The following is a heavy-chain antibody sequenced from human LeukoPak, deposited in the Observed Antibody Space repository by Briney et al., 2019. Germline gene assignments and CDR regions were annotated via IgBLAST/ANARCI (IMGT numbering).Heavy chain of an antibody. CDR3: ARGDYYGSGSFSNWFDP. CDR2: MNPNSGST. V-gene: IGHV1-8*01. D-gene: IGHD3-10*01. CDR1: GYTFNIYD. Sequence: GASVKVSCKASGYTFNIYDINWVRQAPGQGLEWMGWMNPNSGSTGYAQKFQGRVTLTRNTSISTAYMELSNLRSDDTAVYYCARGDYYGSGSFSNWFDPWGQGTLVTVSS. J-gene: IGHJ5*02.